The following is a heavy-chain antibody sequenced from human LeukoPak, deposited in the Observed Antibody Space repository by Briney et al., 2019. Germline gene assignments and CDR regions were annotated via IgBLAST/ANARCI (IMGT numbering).Heavy chain of an antibody. J-gene: IGHJ4*02. V-gene: IGHV3-7*01. CDR1: GFTFSSYW. Sequence: PGGSLRLSCAGSGFTFSSYWMSWVRQAPGKGLEWVANIKQDGSEKYYADSVKGRFTISRDNAKNSLYLQMNSLRAEDTAVYYCATVVVVADPDYWGQGTLVTVSS. CDR2: IKQDGSEK. D-gene: IGHD2-15*01. CDR3: ATVVVVADPDY.